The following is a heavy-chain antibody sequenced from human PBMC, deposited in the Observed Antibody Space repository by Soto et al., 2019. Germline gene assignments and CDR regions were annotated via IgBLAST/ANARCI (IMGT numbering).Heavy chain of an antibody. V-gene: IGHV3-23*01. D-gene: IGHD4-4*01. CDR3: AKGYSNYYYYYMHD. CDR2: ISGSGGST. Sequence: EVQLLESGGGLVQPGGSLRLSCAASGFTFSSYAMSWVRQAPGKGLEWVSAISGSGGSTYYADSVKGRFTISRDNSNNTLYRQMNSMRAENTAVYYCAKGYSNYYYYYMHDRGKGPTVTVSS. CDR1: GFTFSSYA. J-gene: IGHJ6*03.